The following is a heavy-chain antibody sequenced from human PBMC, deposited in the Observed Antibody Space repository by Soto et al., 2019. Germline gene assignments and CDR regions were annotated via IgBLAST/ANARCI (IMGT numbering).Heavy chain of an antibody. D-gene: IGHD3-22*01. CDR3: AKDYTYYYDSSGYYSGPDAFDI. CDR2: ISGSGGST. V-gene: IGHV3-23*01. Sequence: PGGSLRLSCAASGFTFSSYAMSWVRQAPGKGLEWVSAISGSGGSTYYADSVKGRFTISRDNSKNTLYLQMNSLRAEDTAVYYCAKDYTYYYDSSGYYSGPDAFDIWGQGTMVNVS. CDR1: GFTFSSYA. J-gene: IGHJ3*02.